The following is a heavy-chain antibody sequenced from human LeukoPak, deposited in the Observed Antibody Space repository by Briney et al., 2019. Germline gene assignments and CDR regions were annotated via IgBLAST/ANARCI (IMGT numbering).Heavy chain of an antibody. CDR3: ARDEVKYYYDSSGYLVDY. D-gene: IGHD3-22*01. J-gene: IGHJ4*02. Sequence: ASVTVSCTASGYTFTGYYMHWVRQAPGQGLEWMGWINPNSGGTNYAQKFQGRVTMTRDTSISTAYMELSRLRSDDTAVYYCARDEVKYYYDSSGYLVDYWGQGTLVTVSS. V-gene: IGHV1-2*02. CDR1: GYTFTGYY. CDR2: INPNSGGT.